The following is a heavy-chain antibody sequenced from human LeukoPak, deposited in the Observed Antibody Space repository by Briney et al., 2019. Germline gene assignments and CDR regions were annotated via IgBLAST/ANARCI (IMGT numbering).Heavy chain of an antibody. CDR1: GGPFSGYY. CDR2: INHSGSA. V-gene: IGHV4-34*01. Sequence: PSETLSLTCAVYGGPFSGYYWSWIRQPPGEGLEWIGEINHSGSANYNPSLKSRVTISVDMSKNQFSLKLNSVTAADTAAYYCARARGDYYDSSGYYSAFDYWGQGTLVTVSS. D-gene: IGHD3-22*01. CDR3: ARARGDYYDSSGYYSAFDY. J-gene: IGHJ4*02.